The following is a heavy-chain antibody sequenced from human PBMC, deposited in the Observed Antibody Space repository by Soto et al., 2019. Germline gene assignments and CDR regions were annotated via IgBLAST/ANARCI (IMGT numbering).Heavy chain of an antibody. CDR1: GFTFSNAW. Sequence: GGSLRLSCAASGFTFSNAWMSWVRQAPGKGLAWVGRIKSKTAGGTTDFTAPMKGRFTNSRDDLKNTLYRQMNSLKPHYTAVSYCTTVNEDKAAASTIDSWGQRTLVTISS. D-gene: IGHD6-13*01. CDR3: TTVNEDKAAASTIDS. CDR2: IKSKTAGGTT. J-gene: IGHJ4*02. V-gene: IGHV3-15*01.